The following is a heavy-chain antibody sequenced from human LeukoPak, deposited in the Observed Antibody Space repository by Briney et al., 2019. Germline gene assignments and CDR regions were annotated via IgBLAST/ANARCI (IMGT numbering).Heavy chain of an antibody. CDR1: GLSLNSYA. CDR2: ISGSGSYI. J-gene: IGHJ3*02. D-gene: IGHD3-16*02. CDR3: ARVPAGVIGMKDAFDI. V-gene: IGHV3-21*01. Sequence: KPGRSLRLSCTASGLSLNSYAMSWVRQAPGKGLEWVSSISGSGSYIYYADSVKGRFTISRHNAKNSLYLQMNSLRAEDTAVYYCARVPAGVIGMKDAFDIWGQGTMVTVSS.